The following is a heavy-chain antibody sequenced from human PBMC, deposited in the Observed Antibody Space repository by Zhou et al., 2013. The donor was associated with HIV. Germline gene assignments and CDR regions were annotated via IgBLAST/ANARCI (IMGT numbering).Heavy chain of an antibody. CDR3: GLVVPAATVYYYYMDV. D-gene: IGHD2-2*01. CDR2: IIPIFGTA. V-gene: IGHV1-69*05. CDR1: GGTFSSYA. J-gene: IGHJ6*03. Sequence: QVQLVQSGAEVKKPGSSVKVSCKASGGTFSSYAISWVRQAPGQGLEWMGGIIPIFGTANYAQKFQGRVTITTDESTSTAYMELSSLRSEDTAVYYCGLVVPAATVYYYYMDVWGKGTTVTVSS.